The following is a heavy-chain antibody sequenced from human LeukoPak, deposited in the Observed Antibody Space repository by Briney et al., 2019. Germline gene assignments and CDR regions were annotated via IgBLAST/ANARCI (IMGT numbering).Heavy chain of an antibody. CDR2: IYAGDSVT. CDR1: GYSFTSYR. J-gene: IGHJ3*02. Sequence: GESLKVSCRGSGYSFTSYRIGWVRQMPGKGLEWMALIYAGDSVTRYSPSFQGQVSISADKSLSTAYLQCSSPKASDTAMYYCATPVAALWAFDIWGQGTMVTVSS. D-gene: IGHD2-15*01. V-gene: IGHV5-51*01. CDR3: ATPVAALWAFDI.